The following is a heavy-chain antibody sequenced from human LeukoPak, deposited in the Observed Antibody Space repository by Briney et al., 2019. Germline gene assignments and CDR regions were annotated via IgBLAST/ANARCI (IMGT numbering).Heavy chain of an antibody. CDR3: AKAPTYSSSFNDY. J-gene: IGHJ4*02. Sequence: PGGSLRLSCAASGFTFSSYAMNWVRQAPGKWLEALSGISGSGGSTYYADSVKGRFTISRDHSKNMVYLQMNSLRAEDTAVYYCAKAPTYSSSFNDYWGQGTLVTVSS. D-gene: IGHD6-13*01. V-gene: IGHV3-23*01. CDR1: GFTFSSYA. CDR2: ISGSGGST.